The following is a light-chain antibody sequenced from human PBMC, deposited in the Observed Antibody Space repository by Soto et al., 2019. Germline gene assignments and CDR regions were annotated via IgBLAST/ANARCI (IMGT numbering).Light chain of an antibody. CDR3: QQGYTTLWT. CDR1: QPIGTS. J-gene: IGKJ1*01. CDR2: AAS. V-gene: IGKV1-39*01. Sequence: DIQMTQSPSTLSASVGDSVTVTCRASQPIGTSLHWYQQKPGKAPKVLISAASRLQRGVSSRFSGSGSGTHFALTISNLQPEDFATYYCQQGYTTLWTFGQGTKVELK.